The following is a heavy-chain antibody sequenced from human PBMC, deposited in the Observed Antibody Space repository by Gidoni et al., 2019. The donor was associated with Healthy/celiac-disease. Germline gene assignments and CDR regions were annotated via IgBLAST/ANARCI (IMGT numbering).Heavy chain of an antibody. Sequence: QVQLVESGGGVVQPGRSLRLSCAASGFTFSRYGMHWVRQAPGKGLEWVAVISYDGSNKYYADSVKGRFTISRDNSKNTLYLQMNSLRAEDTAVYYCAKEGAAGTDYYYGMDVWGQGTTVTVSS. J-gene: IGHJ6*02. D-gene: IGHD6-13*01. CDR1: GFTFSRYG. V-gene: IGHV3-30*18. CDR2: ISYDGSNK. CDR3: AKEGAAGTDYYYGMDV.